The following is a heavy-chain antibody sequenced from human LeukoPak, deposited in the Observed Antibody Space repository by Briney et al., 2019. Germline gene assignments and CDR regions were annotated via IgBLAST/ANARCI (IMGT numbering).Heavy chain of an antibody. Sequence: PGGSLRLSCAASGFTVGSNYMSWVRQAPGKGLEWVSVIYSGGSTYYADSVKGRFTISRDNSKNTLYLQMNSLRAEDTAVYYCARGIVGALDAFDIWGQGTMVTVSS. CDR1: GFTVGSNY. CDR3: ARGIVGALDAFDI. J-gene: IGHJ3*02. D-gene: IGHD1-26*01. V-gene: IGHV3-66*01. CDR2: IYSGGST.